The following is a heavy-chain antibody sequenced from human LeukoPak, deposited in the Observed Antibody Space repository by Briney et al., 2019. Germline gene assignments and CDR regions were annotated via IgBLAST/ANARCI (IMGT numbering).Heavy chain of an antibody. CDR3: ARDRKGGDFWSGYYPPFDP. D-gene: IGHD3-3*01. J-gene: IGHJ5*02. CDR1: GGSISSYY. Sequence: SETLSLTCTVSGGSISSYYWSWIRQPAGKGLEWIGRIYTSGGTNYNPSLKSRVTMSVDTSKNQFSLKLSSVTAADTAVYYCARDRKGGDFWSGYYPPFDPWGQGTLVTVSS. CDR2: IYTSGGT. V-gene: IGHV4-4*07.